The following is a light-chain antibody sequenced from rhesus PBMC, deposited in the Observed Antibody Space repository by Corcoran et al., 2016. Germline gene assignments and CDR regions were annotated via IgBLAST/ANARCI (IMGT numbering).Light chain of an antibody. J-gene: IGKJ2*01. CDR3: LQEYSTPYT. Sequence: DIQMTQSPSSLSASVGDRVTVTCRASQDINKELSWFQQKPGNAPTLLIYAASSLQTGVSSRFSGSVSGTEFTLTISSLQPEDAATYYCLQEYSTPYTFGQGTKVEIK. CDR1: QDINKE. V-gene: IGKV1-94*01. CDR2: AAS.